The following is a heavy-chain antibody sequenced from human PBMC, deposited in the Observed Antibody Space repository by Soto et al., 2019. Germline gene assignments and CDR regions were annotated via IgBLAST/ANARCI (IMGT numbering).Heavy chain of an antibody. Sequence: PGGSLRLSCSASGFTFSSYAMHWVRQAPGKGLEYVSAISSNGGSTYYADSVKGRFTISRDNSKNTLYLQMSSLRAEDTAVYYCVKKRDPGPYGDPSYFDYWGQGTKVTVSS. CDR3: VKKRDPGPYGDPSYFDY. V-gene: IGHV3-64D*06. D-gene: IGHD4-17*01. CDR2: ISSNGGST. J-gene: IGHJ4*02. CDR1: GFTFSSYA.